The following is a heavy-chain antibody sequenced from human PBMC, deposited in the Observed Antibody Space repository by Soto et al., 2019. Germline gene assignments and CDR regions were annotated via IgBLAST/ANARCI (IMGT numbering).Heavy chain of an antibody. CDR1: GYSFTSYW. CDR3: ARTPLRYFDWSPQNAFDI. D-gene: IGHD3-9*01. J-gene: IGHJ3*02. V-gene: IGHV5-10-1*01. CDR2: IDPSDSYT. Sequence: ESMKISFKGSGYSFTSYWISWVRQIPGKGLEWMGRIDPSDSYTNYSPSFQGHVTISADKSISTAYLQWSSLKASDTAMYYCARTPLRYFDWSPQNAFDIWGQGTMVT.